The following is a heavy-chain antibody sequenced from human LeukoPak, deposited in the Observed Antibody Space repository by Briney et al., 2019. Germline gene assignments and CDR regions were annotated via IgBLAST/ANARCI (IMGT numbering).Heavy chain of an antibody. CDR2: IDKKDNLYAT. CDR3: SRDRGTYNWFDP. D-gene: IGHD2-15*01. CDR1: GFTFCGSA. V-gene: IGHV3-73*01. Sequence: PGGSLRVSLAASGFTFCGSAVQWVRQSSGKGLEGVGHIDKKDNLYATAYAVSVKGRFPISRDDSKDTAFLHMDSLKTQDTALYYCSRDRGTYNWFDPWGQGTMVSVSS. J-gene: IGHJ5*02.